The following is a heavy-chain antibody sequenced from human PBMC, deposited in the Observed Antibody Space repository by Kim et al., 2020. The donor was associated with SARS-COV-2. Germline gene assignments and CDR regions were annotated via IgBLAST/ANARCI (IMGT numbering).Heavy chain of an antibody. CDR1: GFTFGDYA. J-gene: IGHJ6*02. Sequence: GGSLRLSCTASGFTFGDYAMSWFRQAPGKGLEWVGFIRSKAYGGTTEYAASVKGRFTISRDDSKSIAYLQMNSLKTEDTAVYYCTPITIPDYYYYYGMDVWGQGTTVTVSS. CDR2: IRSKAYGGTT. D-gene: IGHD3-3*01. CDR3: TPITIPDYYYYYGMDV. V-gene: IGHV3-49*03.